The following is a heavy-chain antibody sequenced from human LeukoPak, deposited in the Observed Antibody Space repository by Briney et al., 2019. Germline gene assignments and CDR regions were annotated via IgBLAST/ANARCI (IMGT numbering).Heavy chain of an antibody. CDR3: ARRDSYGAHDAFDI. V-gene: IGHV3-21*01. J-gene: IGHJ3*02. CDR2: ISSSSYI. D-gene: IGHD5-18*01. Sequence: GGSLRLSCAASGFTFSSYSMNWVRQAPGKGLEWVSSISSSSYIYYADSVKGRFTIPRDNAKNSLYLQMNSLRAEDTAVYYCARRDSYGAHDAFDIWGQGTMVTVSS. CDR1: GFTFSSYS.